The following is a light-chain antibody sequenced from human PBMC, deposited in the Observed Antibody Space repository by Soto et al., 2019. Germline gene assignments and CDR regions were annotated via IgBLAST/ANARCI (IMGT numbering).Light chain of an antibody. Sequence: QSVLTQPPSASGTPGQRVTIYCSGSNYNIGSDTVNWFQHLPGTAPRLLIYRNDRRPSGVPDRFSGSKSGTSASLAISGLQSEDEADYYCAAWDDSFNGRGVVFGGGTKLTVL. V-gene: IGLV1-44*01. J-gene: IGLJ2*01. CDR2: RND. CDR3: AAWDDSFNGRGVV. CDR1: NYNIGSDT.